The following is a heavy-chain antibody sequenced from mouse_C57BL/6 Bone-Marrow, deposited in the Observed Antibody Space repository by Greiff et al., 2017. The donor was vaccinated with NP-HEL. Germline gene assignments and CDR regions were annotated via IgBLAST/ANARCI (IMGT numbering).Heavy chain of an antibody. J-gene: IGHJ2*01. CDR3: TTYGPLRRGVDY. D-gene: IGHD1-1*01. CDR1: GFNIKDDY. CDR2: IDPENGDT. Sequence: EVQLQQSGAELVRPGASVKLSCTASGFNIKDDYMHWVKQRPEQGLEWIGWIDPENGDTEYASKFQGKATITADTASNTAYLQLSSLTSEDTAVYDCTTYGPLRRGVDYWGQGTTLTVSS. V-gene: IGHV14-4*01.